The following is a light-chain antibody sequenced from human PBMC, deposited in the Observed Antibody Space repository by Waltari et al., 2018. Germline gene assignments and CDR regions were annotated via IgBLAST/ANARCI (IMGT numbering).Light chain of an antibody. CDR3: QQYGGSPGFT. V-gene: IGKV3-20*01. Sequence: LVLTQSPGTLSLSPGERATLSCRASQSVSSNYLAWYLQKPGQAPRLLISGASSRATGIPDRFSGSGSGTDFTLTISRLEPEDFAVYYCQQYGGSPGFTFGPGTKVDIK. CDR2: GAS. J-gene: IGKJ3*01. CDR1: QSVSSNY.